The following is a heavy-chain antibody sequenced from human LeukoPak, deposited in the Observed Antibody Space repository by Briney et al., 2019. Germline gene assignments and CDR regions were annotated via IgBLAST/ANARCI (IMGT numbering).Heavy chain of an antibody. V-gene: IGHV3-53*01. CDR3: ARGPTVTPLDC. J-gene: IGHJ4*02. CDR2: IYSGGST. D-gene: IGHD4-17*01. CDR1: GFTVSSNY. Sequence: GGSLRLSCAASGFTVSSNYMSWVRQAPGKGLEWVSVIYSGGSTYYADSVKGRLTISRDNSKNTLYLQMNSLRAEDTAVYYCARGPTVTPLDCWGQGTLVTVSS.